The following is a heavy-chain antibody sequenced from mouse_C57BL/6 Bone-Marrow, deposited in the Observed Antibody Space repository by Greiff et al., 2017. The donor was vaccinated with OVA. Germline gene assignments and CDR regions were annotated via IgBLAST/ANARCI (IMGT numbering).Heavy chain of an antibody. J-gene: IGHJ3*01. V-gene: IGHV5-12*01. CDR2: ISNGGGST. CDR3: ARQNWDAY. CDR1: GFTFSDYY. D-gene: IGHD4-1*01. Sequence: EVKLVESGGGLVQPGGSLKLSCAASGFTFSDYYMYWVRQTPEKRLEWVAYISNGGGSTYYPDTVKGRFTISRDNAKNTLYLQMSRLKSEDTAMYYCARQNWDAYWGQGTLVTVSA.